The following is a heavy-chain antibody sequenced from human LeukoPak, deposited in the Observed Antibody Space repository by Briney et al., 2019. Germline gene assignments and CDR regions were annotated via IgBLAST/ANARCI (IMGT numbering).Heavy chain of an antibody. CDR1: GFTFSSYG. CDR2: ISYDGSNK. V-gene: IGHV3-30*18. CDR3: AKDLDYYDSSGFDY. D-gene: IGHD3-22*01. J-gene: IGHJ4*02. Sequence: GGSLRLSCAASGFTFSSYGMHWVRQAPGKGLEWVAIISYDGSNKYYADSVKGRFTISRDNSKNTLYLQMNSLRAEDTAVYYCAKDLDYYDSSGFDYWGQGTLVTVSS.